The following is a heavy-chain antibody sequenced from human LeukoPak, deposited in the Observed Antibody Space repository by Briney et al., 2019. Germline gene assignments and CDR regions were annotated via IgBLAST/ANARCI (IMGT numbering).Heavy chain of an antibody. CDR3: ATESNGRGVSYRYYYYYMDV. J-gene: IGHJ6*03. CDR1: GYTFTGYY. Sequence: GASVKVSCKASGYTFTGYYMHWVRQAPGQGLEWMGGIIPIFGTADYAQKFQGRVTITADESTSTAYMELSSLRSEDTAVYYCATESNGRGVSYRYYYYYMDVWGKGTTVTISS. D-gene: IGHD3-10*01. CDR2: IIPIFGTA. V-gene: IGHV1-69*13.